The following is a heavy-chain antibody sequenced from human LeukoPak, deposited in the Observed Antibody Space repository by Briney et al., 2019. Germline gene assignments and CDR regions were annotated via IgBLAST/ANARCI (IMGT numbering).Heavy chain of an antibody. J-gene: IGHJ3*02. Sequence: SETLPLTCTVSRGSLSNYYWSWIRQPPGKGLEWIGYVSYSGSTNYNPSLKSRVTISLDTTKSQSSLRLSSVTAADTAVYYCATEGDYYDSGTFYKTFDIWGRGTMVTVSS. CDR2: VSYSGST. CDR1: RGSLSNYY. CDR3: ATEGDYYDSGTFYKTFDI. D-gene: IGHD3-10*01. V-gene: IGHV4-59*01.